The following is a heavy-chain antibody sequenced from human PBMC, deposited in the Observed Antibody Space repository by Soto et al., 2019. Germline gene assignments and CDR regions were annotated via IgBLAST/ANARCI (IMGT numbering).Heavy chain of an antibody. CDR3: ATVVMGALYYLNS. J-gene: IGHJ4*02. D-gene: IGHD2-15*01. CDR2: IHYSGTT. CDR1: DGSISSGGYY. Sequence: QVQLQESGPGLVKPSQTLSLTCTVSDGSISSGGYYWNWIRQHPGKGLEWIGYIHYSGTTSYNPSLHIRLTMSEGSSRNQCPLKLSSVTAAYTAVYYCATVVMGALYYLNSWGQGTLVTVSS. V-gene: IGHV4-31*03.